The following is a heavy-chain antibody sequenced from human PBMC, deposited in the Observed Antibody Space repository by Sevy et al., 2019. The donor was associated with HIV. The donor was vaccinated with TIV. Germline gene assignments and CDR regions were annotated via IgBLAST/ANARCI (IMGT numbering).Heavy chain of an antibody. Sequence: SETLSLTCTVSGGSISSSTYYWAWIRQPPGKGLEWIGSIYYSGSTNYNPSLKSRVTISVDTSKNQFSLRLSSVTAADTAVYYCARRTYSRTTFDYWGQGTLVTVSS. J-gene: IGHJ4*02. V-gene: IGHV4-39*01. CDR3: ARRTYSRTTFDY. D-gene: IGHD6-13*01. CDR1: GGSISSSTYY. CDR2: IYYSGST.